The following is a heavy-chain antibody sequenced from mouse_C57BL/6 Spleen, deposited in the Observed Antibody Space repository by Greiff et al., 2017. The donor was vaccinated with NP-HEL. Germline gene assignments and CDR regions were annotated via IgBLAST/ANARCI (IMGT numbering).Heavy chain of an antibody. CDR2: IDPETGGT. CDR3: TRSDRNYPYYFDY. Sequence: VQRVESGAELVRPGASVTLSCKASGYTFTDYEMHWVKQTPVHGLEWIGAIDPETGGTAYNQKFKGKAILTADKSSSTAYMELRSLTSEDSAVYYCTRSDRNYPYYFDYWGQGTTLTVSS. J-gene: IGHJ2*01. D-gene: IGHD2-1*01. CDR1: GYTFTDYE. V-gene: IGHV1-15*01.